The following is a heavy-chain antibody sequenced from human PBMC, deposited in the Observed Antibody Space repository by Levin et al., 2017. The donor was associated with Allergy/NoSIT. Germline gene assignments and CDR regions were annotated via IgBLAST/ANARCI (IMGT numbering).Heavy chain of an antibody. J-gene: IGHJ3*02. CDR2: IRSKAYGGTT. Sequence: GGSLRLSCTASGFTFGDYAMSWFRQAPGKGLEWVGFIRSKAYGGTTEYAASVKGRFTISRDDSKSIAYLQMNSLKTEDTAVYYCTRDNLPTMVRGGEDAFDIWGQGTMVTVSS. D-gene: IGHD3-10*01. CDR1: GFTFGDYA. V-gene: IGHV3-49*03. CDR3: TRDNLPTMVRGGEDAFDI.